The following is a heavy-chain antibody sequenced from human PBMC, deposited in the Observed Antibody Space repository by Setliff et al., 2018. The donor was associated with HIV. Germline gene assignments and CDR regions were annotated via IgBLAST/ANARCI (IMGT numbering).Heavy chain of an antibody. J-gene: IGHJ6*02. V-gene: IGHV4-39*07. CDR3: ARGGPTVAFGLDV. D-gene: IGHD4-17*01. CDR1: GDSISRSRYY. Sequence: SETLSLTCVVSGDSISRSRYYWGWIRQPPGKGLEWIGSIYHHGTTYYYPSLKGRVTISLDTSNNQFSLNLNSVTAADTAVYYCARGGPTVAFGLDVWGQGTTVTVSS. CDR2: IYHHGTT.